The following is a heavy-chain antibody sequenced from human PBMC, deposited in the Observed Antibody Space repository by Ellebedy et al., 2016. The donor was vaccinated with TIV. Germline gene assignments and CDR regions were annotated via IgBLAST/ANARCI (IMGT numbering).Heavy chain of an antibody. Sequence: SLKISCTGSGFAFSSYEMNWVRQAPGKGLGWVSYISSRGNTIYNADFVKGRFTISRDNAKTSLYLQLNSLRVEDTAVYYCVKSLGPLDGFDFWGQGTMVTVSS. V-gene: IGHV3-48*03. CDR3: VKSLGPLDGFDF. D-gene: IGHD6-19*01. CDR1: GFAFSSYE. CDR2: ISSRGNTI. J-gene: IGHJ3*01.